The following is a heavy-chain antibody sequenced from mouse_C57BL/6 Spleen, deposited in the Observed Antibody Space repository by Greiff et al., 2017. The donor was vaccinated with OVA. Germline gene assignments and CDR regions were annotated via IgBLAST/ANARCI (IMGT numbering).Heavy chain of an antibody. CDR2: ISSGSSTI. J-gene: IGHJ4*01. CDR1: GFTFSDYG. CDR3: ARREDYYGSSYGGDAMDY. Sequence: EVHLVESGGGLVKPGGSLKLSCAASGFTFSDYGMHWVRQAPEKGLEWVAYISSGSSTIYYADKVKGRFTISRDNAKNTLFLQMTSLRSEDTAMYYCARREDYYGSSYGGDAMDYWGQGTSVTVSS. D-gene: IGHD1-1*01. V-gene: IGHV5-17*01.